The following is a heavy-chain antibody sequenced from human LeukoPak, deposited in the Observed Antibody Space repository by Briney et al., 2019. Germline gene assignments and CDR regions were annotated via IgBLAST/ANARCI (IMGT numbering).Heavy chain of an antibody. CDR3: AKGMRVVVPAAMDY. CDR1: GFTFSSYG. Sequence: GESLKISCAASGFTFSSYGMHWVRQAPGKGLEWVAVIWYDGSNKYYADSVKGRFTISRDNSKNTLYLQMNSRRAEDTAVYYCAKGMRVVVPAAMDYWGQGTLATVSS. V-gene: IGHV3-33*06. D-gene: IGHD2-2*01. J-gene: IGHJ4*02. CDR2: IWYDGSNK.